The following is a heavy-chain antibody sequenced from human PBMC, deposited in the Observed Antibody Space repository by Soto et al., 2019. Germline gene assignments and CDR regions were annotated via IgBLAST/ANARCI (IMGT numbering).Heavy chain of an antibody. CDR1: GFTFSSYG. CDR2: IWFDGSNK. J-gene: IGHJ4*02. CDR3: ATTGPY. Sequence: GGSLILSCAASGFTFSSYGMHWVRQAPGKGLEWVAVIWFDGSNKFYADSVKGRFTISRDNSKNTVSLQMNSLRDEDSAAYYCATTGPYWGQGTLVTVSS. V-gene: IGHV3-33*01.